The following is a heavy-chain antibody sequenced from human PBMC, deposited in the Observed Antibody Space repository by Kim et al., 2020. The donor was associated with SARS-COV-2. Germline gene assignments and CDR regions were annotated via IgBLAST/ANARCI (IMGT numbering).Heavy chain of an antibody. CDR3: ASYDRYCSSTSCYRYGYYYGMDV. J-gene: IGHJ6*02. D-gene: IGHD2-2*02. V-gene: IGHV1-2*02. CDR2: INPNSGGT. CDR1: GYTFTGYY. Sequence: ASVKVSCKASGYTFTGYYMHWVRQAPGQGLEWMGWINPNSGGTNYAQKFQGRVTMTIDTSISTAYMELSRLRSDDTAVYYCASYDRYCSSTSCYRYGYYYGMDVWGQGTTVTVSS.